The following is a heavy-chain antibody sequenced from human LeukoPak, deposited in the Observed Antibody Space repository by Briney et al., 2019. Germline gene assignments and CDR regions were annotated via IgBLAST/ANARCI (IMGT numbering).Heavy chain of an antibody. Sequence: PGRSLRLSCTASGFTFGDYAMSWFRQAPGKGLEWVGFIRSKAYGGTTEYAASVKGRFTISRDDSKSIAYLQMNSLKTEDTAVYYCTRWAGYSSEWDAFDIWGQGTMVTVSS. CDR1: GFTFGDYA. CDR3: TRWAGYSSEWDAFDI. J-gene: IGHJ3*02. CDR2: IRSKAYGGTT. V-gene: IGHV3-49*03. D-gene: IGHD6-19*01.